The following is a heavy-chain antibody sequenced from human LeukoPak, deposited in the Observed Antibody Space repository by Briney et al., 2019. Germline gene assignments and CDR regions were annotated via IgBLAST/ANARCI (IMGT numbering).Heavy chain of an antibody. CDR1: GYTFTSYG. CDR2: ISAYNGKT. Sequence: ASVKVSCKASGYTFTSYGISWVRQAPGQRLEWMGWISAYNGKTNHAQNFQGRVTMTTDTSTSTAYMELRSLRSDDTAVYYCARDGNQQLGFDYSGQGTLVAVSS. CDR3: ARDGNQQLGFDY. J-gene: IGHJ4*02. V-gene: IGHV1-18*01. D-gene: IGHD6-13*01.